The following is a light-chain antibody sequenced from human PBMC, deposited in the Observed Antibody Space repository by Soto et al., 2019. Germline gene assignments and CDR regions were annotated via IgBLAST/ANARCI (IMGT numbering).Light chain of an antibody. CDR1: SSDVGGYNY. V-gene: IGLV2-14*01. CDR2: EVS. J-gene: IGLJ3*02. Sequence: QCALTQPASVSGSPGQSITISCTGSSSDVGGYNYVSWYQHHPGKAPKLMIYEVSNRPSGVSNRFSGSKSDNTASLTISGLQSEDEADYYCSSYTSSSTVVFGGGTKLTVL. CDR3: SSYTSSSTVV.